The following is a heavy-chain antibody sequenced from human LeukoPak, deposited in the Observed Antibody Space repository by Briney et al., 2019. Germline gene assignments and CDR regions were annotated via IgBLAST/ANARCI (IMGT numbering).Heavy chain of an antibody. J-gene: IGHJ4*02. CDR2: IYYSGST. V-gene: IGHV4-30-4*08. D-gene: IGHD4-17*01. CDR3: ARDRYGDYVIDY. Sequence: PSETLSLTCTVSGGSISSGDYYWSWIRKPPGRGLGGIGYIYYSGSTYYNPSLKSRVTISVDTSKNQFSLKLSSVTAADTAVYYCARDRYGDYVIDYWGQGTLVTVSS. CDR1: GGSISSGDYY.